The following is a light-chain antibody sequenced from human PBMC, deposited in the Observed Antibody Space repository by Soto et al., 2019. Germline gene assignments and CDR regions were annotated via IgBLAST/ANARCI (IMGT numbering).Light chain of an antibody. CDR2: AAS. V-gene: IGKV1-39*01. CDR3: QQSYSTTLT. J-gene: IGKJ4*01. Sequence: DIQTTQSPSSLSASIGDRFTITCRASQRITKRLNWYQHRPGKAPRXXIYAASSLESGVPSRFSGSASGTDGTLTISSLQKEDGATYDCQQSYSTTLTFGGGTKVDIK. CDR1: QRITKR.